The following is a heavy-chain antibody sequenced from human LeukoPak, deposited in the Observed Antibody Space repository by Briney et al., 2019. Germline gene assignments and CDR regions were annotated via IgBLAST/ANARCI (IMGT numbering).Heavy chain of an antibody. D-gene: IGHD6-6*01. CDR2: IIPIFGTA. CDR3: ASGGTGWVAARPSSSNWFDP. V-gene: IGHV1-69*05. Sequence: ASVKVSCKASGYTFTSYGISWVRQAPGQGLEWMGGIIPIFGTANYAQKFQGRVTITTDESTSTAYMELSSLRSEDTAVYYCASGGTGWVAARPSSSNWFDPWGQGTLVTVSS. CDR1: GYTFTSYG. J-gene: IGHJ5*02.